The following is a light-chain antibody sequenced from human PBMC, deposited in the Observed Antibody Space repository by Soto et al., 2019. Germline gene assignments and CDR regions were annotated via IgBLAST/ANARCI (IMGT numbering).Light chain of an antibody. CDR3: QQYDSVLGT. CDR2: DAS. Sequence: DIQMTQSPATLSASVGDSVTITCRASQSISHWLAWYQQKPGKAPKFLIYDASSLESGVPSRFSCSGSGTEFTLTIRSLQPDDFATYYCQQYDSVLGTFGPGTKVDIK. CDR1: QSISHW. V-gene: IGKV1-5*01. J-gene: IGKJ1*01.